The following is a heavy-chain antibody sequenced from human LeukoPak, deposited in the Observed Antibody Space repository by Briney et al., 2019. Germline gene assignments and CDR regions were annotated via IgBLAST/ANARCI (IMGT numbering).Heavy chain of an antibody. CDR3: ARERRQVVTSRDAFDI. V-gene: IGHV3-11*01. CDR1: GFTFSDYY. J-gene: IGHJ3*02. CDR2: ISSSGSTI. Sequence: PGRSLRLSCAASGFTFSDYYMSWIRQAPGKGLEWVSYISSSGSTIYYADSVKGRFTISRDNAKNSLYLQMNSLRAEDTAVYYCARERRQVVTSRDAFDIWGQGTMVTVSS. D-gene: IGHD4-23*01.